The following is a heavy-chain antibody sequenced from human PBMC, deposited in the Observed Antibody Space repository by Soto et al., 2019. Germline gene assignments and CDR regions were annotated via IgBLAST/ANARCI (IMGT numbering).Heavy chain of an antibody. V-gene: IGHV3-11*01. J-gene: IGHJ6*02. Sequence: QVQLVESGGGLVKPGGSLRLSCAASGLTFSDCYMNWIRQAAGKGLEWVSYISGSGSSINYAGSVKGRFTITRDNTKNTLHLQMNTLRAEDTAIYYCAKIRFGEWGYAMDVWGQGTTVTVSS. D-gene: IGHD3-10*01. CDR2: ISGSGSSI. CDR1: GLTFSDCY. CDR3: AKIRFGEWGYAMDV.